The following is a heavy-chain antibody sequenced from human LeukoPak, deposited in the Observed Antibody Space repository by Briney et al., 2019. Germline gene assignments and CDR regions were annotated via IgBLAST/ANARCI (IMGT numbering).Heavy chain of an antibody. J-gene: IGHJ4*02. Sequence: SETLSLTCTASGGTISSYSWSWIRQPPGKGLEWIGYIYYSGSTNYNPSLKSRVTISVDTTKNQTSLKLSYVPAADAAEYYSAGVDDYCDSSGYSYWGQGTLVTVSS. CDR1: GGTISSYS. CDR3: AGVDDYCDSSGYSY. V-gene: IGHV4-59*01. D-gene: IGHD3-22*01. CDR2: IYYSGST.